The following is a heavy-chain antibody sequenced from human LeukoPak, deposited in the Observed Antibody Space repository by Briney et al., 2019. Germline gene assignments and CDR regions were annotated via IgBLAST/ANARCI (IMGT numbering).Heavy chain of an antibody. CDR3: ARDPPLYDILTGSQAPFDY. Sequence: ASVKVSCKASGYTFTGYYMHWVRQAPGQGLEWVGWINPNSGGTNYAQKFQGRVTMTRDTSISTAYMELSRLRSDDTAVYYCARDPPLYDILTGSQAPFDYWGQGTLVTVSS. CDR2: INPNSGGT. D-gene: IGHD3-9*01. V-gene: IGHV1-2*02. CDR1: GYTFTGYY. J-gene: IGHJ4*02.